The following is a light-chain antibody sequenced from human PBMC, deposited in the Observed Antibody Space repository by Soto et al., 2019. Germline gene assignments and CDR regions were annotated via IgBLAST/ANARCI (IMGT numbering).Light chain of an antibody. V-gene: IGKV1-9*01. CDR2: GAS. J-gene: IGKJ3*01. CDR3: QQLNSFPIP. Sequence: IQLTQSPSSLSASVGDRVTITCRASQGISSFLAWYQQKPGKAPKLLIYGASTLQSWVPSRFSGSGSGTDFTLTIGSLQPEDFATYYCQQLNSFPIPFGPGTKVDMK. CDR1: QGISSF.